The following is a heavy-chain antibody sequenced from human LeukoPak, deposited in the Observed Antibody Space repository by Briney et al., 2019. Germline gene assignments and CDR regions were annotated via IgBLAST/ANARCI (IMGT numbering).Heavy chain of an antibody. CDR1: GFTXDDYG. Sequence: GXXLXLSCAAXGFTXDDYGMRWVRQAPGKGLEWVSGINWNGGSTVYSDSLKVRFTISRDNAKNSLYLQMNSLRAEDTALYYCARVIDSYYDILTGYSSRAYYFDYWGQGTLVTVSS. CDR2: INWNGGST. V-gene: IGHV3-20*04. CDR3: ARVIDSYYDILTGYSSRAYYFDY. J-gene: IGHJ4*02. D-gene: IGHD3-9*01.